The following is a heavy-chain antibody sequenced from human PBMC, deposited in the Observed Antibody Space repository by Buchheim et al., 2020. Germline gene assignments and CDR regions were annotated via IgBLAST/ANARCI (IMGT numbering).Heavy chain of an antibody. V-gene: IGHV4-34*01. CDR1: GGSFSGYY. D-gene: IGHD3/OR15-3a*01. J-gene: IGHJ4*02. CDR3: ARKHGFWTTTHFDY. Sequence: QVQLQQWDAGLLKPSETLSLTCAVYGGSFSGYYWSWIRQPPGKGLEWIGEINHSGSTNYNPSLKSRVTISVDTSKNQFSLKLSSVTAADTAVYYCARKHGFWTTTHFDYWGQGTL. CDR2: INHSGST.